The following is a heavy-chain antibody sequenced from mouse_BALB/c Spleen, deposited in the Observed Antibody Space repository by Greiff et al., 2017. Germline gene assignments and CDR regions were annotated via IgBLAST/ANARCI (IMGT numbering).Heavy chain of an antibody. CDR3: ARGGEGGSFAY. J-gene: IGHJ3*01. CDR2: ISSGGST. D-gene: IGHD1-1*02. V-gene: IGHV5-6-5*01. CDR1: GFTFSSYA. Sequence: EVHLVESGGGLVKPGGSLKLSCAASGFTFSSYAMSWVRQTPEKRLEWVASISSGGSTYYPDSVKGRFTISRDNARNILYLQMSSLRSEDTAMYYCARGGEGGSFAYWGQGTLVTVSA.